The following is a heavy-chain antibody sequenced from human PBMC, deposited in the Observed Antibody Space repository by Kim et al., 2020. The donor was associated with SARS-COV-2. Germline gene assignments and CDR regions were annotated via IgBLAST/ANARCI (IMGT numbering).Heavy chain of an antibody. CDR1: GYSFTSYW. J-gene: IGHJ6*02. Sequence: GESLKISCKGSGYSFTSYWIGWVRQMPGKGLEWMGIIYPGDSDTRYSPSFQGQVTISADKSISTAYLQWSSLKASDTAMYYCARNVAYYDILTGYYYYYGMDVWGQGTTVTVSS. CDR3: ARNVAYYDILTGYYYYYGMDV. V-gene: IGHV5-51*01. CDR2: IYPGDSDT. D-gene: IGHD3-9*01.